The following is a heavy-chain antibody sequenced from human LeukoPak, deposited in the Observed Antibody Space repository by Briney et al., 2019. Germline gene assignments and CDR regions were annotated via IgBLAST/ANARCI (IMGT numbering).Heavy chain of an antibody. Sequence: GGSLRLSCAASGFTFSSYAMSWVRQAPGKGLEWVSLIYSGGSTYYADSVKGRFTISRDNSKNTLYLQMNSLRAEDTAVYYCANDLGWIQLNLGRGQGTLVTVSS. J-gene: IGHJ4*02. CDR1: GFTFSSYA. CDR3: ANDLGWIQLNLG. D-gene: IGHD5-18*01. CDR2: IYSGGST. V-gene: IGHV3-23*03.